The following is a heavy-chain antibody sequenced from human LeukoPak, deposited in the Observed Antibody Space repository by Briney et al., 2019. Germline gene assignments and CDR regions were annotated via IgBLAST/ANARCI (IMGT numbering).Heavy chain of an antibody. J-gene: IGHJ4*02. V-gene: IGHV1-69*04. CDR1: GGTFSSYA. CDR2: IIPILGIA. D-gene: IGHD3-16*01. CDR3: ARVNELWANCFDY. Sequence: ASVKVSCKASGGTFSSYAISWVRQAPGQGLEWMGRIIPILGIANYAQKFQGRVTITADKSTSTAYMELSSLRSEDTAVYYCARVNELWANCFDYWGQGTLVTVSS.